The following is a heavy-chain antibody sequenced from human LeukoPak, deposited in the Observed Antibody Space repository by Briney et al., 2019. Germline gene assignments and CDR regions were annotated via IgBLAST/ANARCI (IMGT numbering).Heavy chain of an antibody. CDR1: GFTFSSYA. V-gene: IGHV3-23*01. Sequence: PGASLRLSCAASGFTFSSYAMSWVRQAPVKGLEWVSTFSSSGGNTYYADSVKGRFTISRDNSKNTLYLQMNSLRVEDTAVYYCAKDRSPSLLWADAFDIWGQGTMVTVSS. J-gene: IGHJ3*02. CDR2: FSSSGGNT. CDR3: AKDRSPSLLWADAFDI. D-gene: IGHD3-10*01.